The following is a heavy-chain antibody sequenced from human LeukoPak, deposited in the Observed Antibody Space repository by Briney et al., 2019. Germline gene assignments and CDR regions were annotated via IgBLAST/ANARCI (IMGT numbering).Heavy chain of an antibody. CDR1: GFTFGDYA. Sequence: GGSLRLSCTASGFTFGDYAMSWVRQAPGKGLEWVGFIRSKAYGGTTEYAASVKGRFTISRDGSKSIAYLQMNSLKTEDTAVYYCTSQNYDILTGQDDWGQGTLVTVSS. CDR3: TSQNYDILTGQDD. D-gene: IGHD3-9*01. CDR2: IRSKAYGGTT. V-gene: IGHV3-49*04. J-gene: IGHJ4*02.